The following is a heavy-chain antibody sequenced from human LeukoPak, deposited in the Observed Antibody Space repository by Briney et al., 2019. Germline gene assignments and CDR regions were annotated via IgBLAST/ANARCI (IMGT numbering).Heavy chain of an antibody. CDR1: GFTFSSYS. D-gene: IGHD2-2*01. J-gene: IGHJ4*02. V-gene: IGHV3-21*01. Sequence: PGGSLRLSCAASGFTFSSYSMNWVRQAPGKGLEWVSSISSSSSYIYYADSVKGRFTISRDNAKNSLYLQMNSLRAEDTAAYYCARGLGYCSSTSCYFDYWGQGTLVTVSS. CDR3: ARGLGYCSSTSCYFDY. CDR2: ISSSSSYI.